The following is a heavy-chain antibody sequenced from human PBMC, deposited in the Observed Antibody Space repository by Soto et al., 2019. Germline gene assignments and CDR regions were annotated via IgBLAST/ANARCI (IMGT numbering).Heavy chain of an antibody. CDR3: AKDRLSSGSGVRFDP. CDR2: ISGGGDNT. V-gene: IGHV3-23*01. Sequence: EVQLLESGGGLVQPGGSLRLPCAASEFTFGTYPMSWVRQPPGKGREGVSDISGGGDNTYYADSVRGRFTISRDNSKNTLYLQMNSLRAEDTAKYYCAKDRLSSGSGVRFDPWGQGTLVTVSS. CDR1: EFTFGTYP. J-gene: IGHJ5*02. D-gene: IGHD6-19*01.